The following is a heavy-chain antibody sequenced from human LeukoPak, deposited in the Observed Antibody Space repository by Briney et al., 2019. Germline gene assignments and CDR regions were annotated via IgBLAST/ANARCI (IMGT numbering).Heavy chain of an antibody. CDR2: IYTSGST. V-gene: IGHV4-4*09. J-gene: IGHJ4*02. Sequence: SETLSLTCTVSGDSISGYYWSWIRQPPGKGLEWIGYIYTSGSTNYNPSLQSRVTISVDTSKSWFSLKLGSVTAADTAVYFCARQFSSSSSFDYWGQGTLVTVSS. D-gene: IGHD6-6*01. CDR1: GDSISGYY. CDR3: ARQFSSSSSFDY.